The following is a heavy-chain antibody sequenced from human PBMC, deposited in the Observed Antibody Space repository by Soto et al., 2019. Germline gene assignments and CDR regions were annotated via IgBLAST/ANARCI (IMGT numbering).Heavy chain of an antibody. CDR2: TYYRSKWYN. CDR3: ARDRSGYGYYYYYYGMDV. CDR1: GDSVSSNSAA. D-gene: IGHD5-12*01. J-gene: IGHJ6*02. V-gene: IGHV6-1*01. Sequence: SQTLSLTCAISGDSVSSNSAARNWIRQSPSRGLEWLGRTYYRSKWYNHYAVSVKSRITINPDTSKNQFSLQLNSVTPEDTAVYYCARDRSGYGYYYYYYGMDVWGQGTTVTVSS.